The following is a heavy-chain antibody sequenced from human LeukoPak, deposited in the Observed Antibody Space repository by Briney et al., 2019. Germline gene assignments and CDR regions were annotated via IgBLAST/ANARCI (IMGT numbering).Heavy chain of an antibody. CDR2: IYYSGST. CDR1: GGSISSSSYY. Sequence: SETLSLTCTVSGGSISSSSYYWGWIRQPPGKGLEWIGSIYYSGSTYYNPSLKSRVTISVDTSKNQFSLKLSSVTAADTAVYYCAASTYYDFWSGPTDAFDIWGQGTMVTVSS. D-gene: IGHD3-3*01. CDR3: AASTYYDFWSGPTDAFDI. J-gene: IGHJ3*02. V-gene: IGHV4-39*01.